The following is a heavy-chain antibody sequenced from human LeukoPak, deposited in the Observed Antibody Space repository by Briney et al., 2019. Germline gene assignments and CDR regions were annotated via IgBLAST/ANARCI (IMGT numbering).Heavy chain of an antibody. CDR3: ARDRDSSGYYYGY. CDR1: GFTFSSYS. Sequence: PGGSLRLSCAASGFTFSSYSMNWVRQAPGKGLEWVSYISSSSSIKYYADSVKGRFTISRDNAKNSVYLQMNSLRAEDTAVYYCARDRDSSGYYYGYWGQGTLVTVSS. J-gene: IGHJ4*02. D-gene: IGHD3-22*01. V-gene: IGHV3-48*04. CDR2: ISSSSSIK.